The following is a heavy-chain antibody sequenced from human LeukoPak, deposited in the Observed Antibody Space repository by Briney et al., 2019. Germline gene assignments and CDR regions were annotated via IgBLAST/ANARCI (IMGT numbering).Heavy chain of an antibody. V-gene: IGHV4-59*08. CDR1: GGSISSYY. CDR2: IYYTGNS. D-gene: IGHD2-2*02. CDR3: ARRYTNSWFFDY. Sequence: SETLSLTCTVSGGSISSYYWSWIRQPPGKGLEWLGYIYYTGNSNYNPSLESRVTMSLDTSMNQFSLRLSSVTAADTAVYYCARRYTNSWFFDYWGQGALVTVSS. J-gene: IGHJ4*02.